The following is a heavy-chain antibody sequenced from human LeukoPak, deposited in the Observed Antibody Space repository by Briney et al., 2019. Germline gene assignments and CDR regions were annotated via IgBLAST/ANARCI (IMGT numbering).Heavy chain of an antibody. D-gene: IGHD3-3*01. CDR1: GGSFIDYY. CDR2: IDHSGST. CDR3: ARGFSH. V-gene: IGHV4-34*01. Sequence: ETLSLTCAVHGGSFIDYYWSWLRQPPGKGLEWIGEIDHSGSTTYNPSLKSRVTISVDTSKNQFSLKLNSVTAADTAVYYCARGFSHWGQGTLVTVPS. J-gene: IGHJ4*02.